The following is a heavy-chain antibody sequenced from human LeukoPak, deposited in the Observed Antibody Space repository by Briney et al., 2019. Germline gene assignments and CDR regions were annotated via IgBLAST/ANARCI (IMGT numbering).Heavy chain of an antibody. CDR1: GFTFSSYA. CDR3: AKDALRWMIVVVITTNFDY. CDR2: ISGSGGST. D-gene: IGHD3-22*01. V-gene: IGHV3-23*01. Sequence: GGSLRLSCAASGFTFSSYAMSWVRQAPGKGLEWVSAISGSGGSTYYADSVKGRFTISRDNSKNTLYLQMNSLRAEDTAVYYCAKDALRWMIVVVITTNFDYWGQGTLVTVSS. J-gene: IGHJ4*02.